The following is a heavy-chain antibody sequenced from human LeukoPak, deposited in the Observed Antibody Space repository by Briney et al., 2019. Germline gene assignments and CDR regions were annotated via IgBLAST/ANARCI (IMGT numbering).Heavy chain of an antibody. CDR2: MSPNSGDT. D-gene: IGHD3-3*01. CDR3: ARESGGNGVTIFGVVTNDAFDI. Sequence: ASVKVSCKASGYTFTSYDINWVRQATGQGLEWMGWMSPNSGDTGYAQKFQGRVTMTRNTSISTAYMELSSLRSEDTAVYYCARESGGNGVTIFGVVTNDAFDIWGQGTMVTVSS. J-gene: IGHJ3*02. V-gene: IGHV1-8*01. CDR1: GYTFTSYD.